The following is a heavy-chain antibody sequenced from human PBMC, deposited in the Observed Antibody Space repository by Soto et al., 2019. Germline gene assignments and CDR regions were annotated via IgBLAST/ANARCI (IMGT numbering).Heavy chain of an antibody. Sequence: ASVKDSCKASGYTFTSYAMHWVRQSPGQRLEWMGWINAGNGNTKYSQKFQGRVTITRDTSASTAYMELSSLRSEDTAVYYCARSGYDYARLPASWGQGALVTVSS. CDR3: ARSGYDYARLPAS. V-gene: IGHV1-3*01. CDR2: INAGNGNT. J-gene: IGHJ5*02. CDR1: GYTFTSYA. D-gene: IGHD5-12*01.